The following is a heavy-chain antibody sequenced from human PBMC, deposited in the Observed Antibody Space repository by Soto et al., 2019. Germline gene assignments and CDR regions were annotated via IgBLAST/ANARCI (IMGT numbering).Heavy chain of an antibody. CDR2: ISAYNGNT. V-gene: IGHV1-18*01. CDR3: ARDSPPVAY. J-gene: IGHJ4*02. Sequence: ASVKVSCKASGYTFTSYGISWVRQAPGQGLEWMGWISAYNGNTKYAQKLQGRVTMTTDTSTGTAYTDMRSLRSDATAVYYCARDSPPVAYWGRGTRGPVSS. CDR1: GYTFTSYG.